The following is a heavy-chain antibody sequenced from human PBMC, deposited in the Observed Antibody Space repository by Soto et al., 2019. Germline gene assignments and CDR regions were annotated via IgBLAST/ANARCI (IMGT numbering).Heavy chain of an antibody. CDR2: FDPEDGET. J-gene: IGHJ5*02. CDR3: ATEHVEGRYYDFWSGYLPNWFDP. CDR1: GYTLTELS. D-gene: IGHD3-3*01. V-gene: IGHV1-24*01. Sequence: ASVKVSCKVSGYTLTELSMHWVRQAPGKGLEWMGGFDPEDGETIYAQKFQGRVTMTEDTSTDTAYMELSSLRSEDTAVYYCATEHVEGRYYDFWSGYLPNWFDPWGQGTLVTVSS.